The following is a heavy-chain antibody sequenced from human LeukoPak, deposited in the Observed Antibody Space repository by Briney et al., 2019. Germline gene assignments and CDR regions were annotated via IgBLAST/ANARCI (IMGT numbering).Heavy chain of an antibody. D-gene: IGHD3-22*01. Sequence: SETLPLTCAVSGDSISSGDYSWSWIRQPPGKGLEWIGYIYNSGTTKYNPSLKSRVTISVDTSKNQFSLKLSSVTAADTAIYYCARNGDDSSDYYYFDYWGQGTLVTVSS. CDR1: GDSISSGDYS. V-gene: IGHV4-30-4*07. J-gene: IGHJ4*02. CDR2: IYNSGTT. CDR3: ARNGDDSSDYYYFDY.